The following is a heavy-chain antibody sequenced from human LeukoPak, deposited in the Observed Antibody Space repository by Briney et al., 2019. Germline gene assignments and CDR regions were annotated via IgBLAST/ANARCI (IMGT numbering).Heavy chain of an antibody. CDR2: IIPIFGTA. V-gene: IGHV1-69*13. J-gene: IGHJ3*01. CDR1: GGTFSSYA. CDR3: VRAGAVVVGAFDV. Sequence: SVKVSCKASGGTFSSYAISWVRQAPGQGLEWMGGIIPIFGTANYAQKFQGRVTITADESTSTAYMELSSLRSEDTAVYYCVRAGAVVVGAFDVWGQGTMVTVSS. D-gene: IGHD2-21*01.